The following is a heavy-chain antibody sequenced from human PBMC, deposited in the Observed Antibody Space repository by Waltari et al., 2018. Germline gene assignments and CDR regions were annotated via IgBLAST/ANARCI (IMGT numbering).Heavy chain of an antibody. J-gene: IGHJ4*02. D-gene: IGHD5-18*01. CDR1: GFTVSSNY. V-gene: IGHV3-53*01. Sequence: EVQLVESGGGLIQPGGSLRLSCAASGFTVSSNYMSWVRQAPGKGLEWVSVCYSGCSTYYADSVNGRFTISRDNSKNTLYLQMNSLRAEDTAVYYCARNVEKGMGGYSYGLDYWGQGTLVTVSS. CDR3: ARNVEKGMGGYSYGLDY. CDR2: CYSGCST.